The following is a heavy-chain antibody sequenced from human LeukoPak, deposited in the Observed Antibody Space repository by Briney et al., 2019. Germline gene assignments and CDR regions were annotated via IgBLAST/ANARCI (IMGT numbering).Heavy chain of an antibody. D-gene: IGHD5-18*01. CDR3: AKGWETSSFGFDY. CDR1: GFTFSSYG. J-gene: IGHJ4*02. Sequence: GGSLRLSCAASGFTFSSYGMHWVRQAPGKGLEWVAFIRYDGSNKYYADSVKGRFTISRDNSKNTLYLQMNSLRAEDTAVYCCAKGWETSSFGFDYWGQGTLVTVSS. CDR2: IRYDGSNK. V-gene: IGHV3-30*02.